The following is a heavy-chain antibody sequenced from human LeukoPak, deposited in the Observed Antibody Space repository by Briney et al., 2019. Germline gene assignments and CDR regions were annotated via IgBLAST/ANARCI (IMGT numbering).Heavy chain of an antibody. CDR3: ARVGDFWSVVLLGTEDY. CDR2: ISAYNGNT. D-gene: IGHD3-3*01. V-gene: IGHV1-18*01. CDR1: GYTFTSYG. Sequence: GASVKVSCKASGYTFTSYGISWVRQAPGQGLEWMGWISAYNGNTNYAQKLQGRVTMTTDTSTSTAYMELRSLRSDDTAVYYCARVGDFWSVVLLGTEDYWGQGTLVTVSS. J-gene: IGHJ4*02.